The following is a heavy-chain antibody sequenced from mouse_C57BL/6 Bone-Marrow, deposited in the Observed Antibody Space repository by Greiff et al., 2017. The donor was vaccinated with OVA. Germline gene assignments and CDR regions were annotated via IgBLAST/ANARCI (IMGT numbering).Heavy chain of an antibody. Sequence: EVKVVESGGGLVKPGGSLKLSCAASGFTFSDYGMHWVRQAPEKGLEWVAYISSGSSTIYYADTVKGRFTISRDNAKNTLFLQMTSLRSEDTAMYYCARYGNHWYFDVWGTGTTVTFSS. CDR2: ISSGSSTI. V-gene: IGHV5-17*01. J-gene: IGHJ1*03. CDR3: ARYGNHWYFDV. CDR1: GFTFSDYG. D-gene: IGHD2-1*01.